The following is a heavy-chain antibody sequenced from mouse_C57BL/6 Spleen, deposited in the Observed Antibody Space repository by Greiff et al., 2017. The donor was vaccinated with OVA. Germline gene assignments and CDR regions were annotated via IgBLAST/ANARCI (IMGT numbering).Heavy chain of an antibody. J-gene: IGHJ1*03. Sequence: QVQLKESVPFLFPPSPLLTLTLPVSLLPPPTHPLPCVRQSPGKGLEWLGAIWSGGSTDYTAAFISRLSISKDNSQSQVFFKMNSLQADDTAIYYCARNFYGSSYGYFDVWGTGTTVTVSS. CDR2: IWSGGST. D-gene: IGHD1-1*01. CDR1: LLPPPTHP. CDR3: ARNFYGSSYGYFDV. V-gene: IGHV2-2*01.